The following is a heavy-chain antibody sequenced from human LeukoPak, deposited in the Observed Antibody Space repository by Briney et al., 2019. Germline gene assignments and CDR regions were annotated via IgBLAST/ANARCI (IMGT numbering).Heavy chain of an antibody. CDR1: GGSISSYY. CDR3: ARHRNSGYHSYGMDV. D-gene: IGHD5-12*01. Sequence: SETLSLTCTVSGGSISSYYWSWIRQPPGKGLEWTGYIYYSGTRNYNPSLKSRVAISVDTSKNQSSLKLSSVTAADTAVYYCARHRNSGYHSYGMDVWGEGTTVTLST. CDR2: IYYSGTR. J-gene: IGHJ6*04. V-gene: IGHV4-59*08.